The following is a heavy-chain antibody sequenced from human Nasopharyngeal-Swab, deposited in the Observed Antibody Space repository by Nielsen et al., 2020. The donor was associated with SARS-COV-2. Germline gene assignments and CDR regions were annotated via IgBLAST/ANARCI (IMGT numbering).Heavy chain of an antibody. Sequence: GESLKTSCAASGFTFSSYWMSWVRQAPGKGLEWVANIKQDGSEKYYVDSVKGRFTISRDNAKNSLYLQMNSLRAEDTAVYYCARDGRAYYYGSGSYYNNYYYYGMDVWGQGTTVTVSS. CDR1: GFTFSSYW. J-gene: IGHJ6*02. V-gene: IGHV3-7*01. CDR2: IKQDGSEK. D-gene: IGHD3-10*01. CDR3: ARDGRAYYYGSGSYYNNYYYYGMDV.